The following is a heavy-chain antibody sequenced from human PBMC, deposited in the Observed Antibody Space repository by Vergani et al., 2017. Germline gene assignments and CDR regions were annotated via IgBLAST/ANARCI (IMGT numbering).Heavy chain of an antibody. J-gene: IGHJ6*02. Sequence: EKQLVQSGSETKKPGESLKISCPAFGYIFSNFWIGWVRQMPGKGLEWMGIIYPGDSDTRYSPSFQGQVTISADKSNSTAYLQWSSLKASDTAMYYCARQDGFGAVAGYYDYGMDVWGQGTTVTVSS. D-gene: IGHD6-19*01. CDR1: GYIFSNFW. CDR3: ARQDGFGAVAGYYDYGMDV. V-gene: IGHV5-51*01. CDR2: IYPGDSDT.